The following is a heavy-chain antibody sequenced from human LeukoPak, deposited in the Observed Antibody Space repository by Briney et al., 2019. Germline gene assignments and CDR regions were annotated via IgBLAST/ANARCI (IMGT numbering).Heavy chain of an antibody. J-gene: IGHJ4*02. V-gene: IGHV3-23*01. CDR3: AVYCSGGWYARLG. CDR1: GFTFSSYA. CDR2: ISGASGTT. Sequence: PTGGSLRLSCADSGFTFSSYAMAWVRQAPGKGLEWVSTISGASGTTYYADSVKGRFTISRDNSKITLYLQMNSLSAEDTAVYYCAVYCSGGWYARLGWGQGTLVSVCS. D-gene: IGHD2-15*01.